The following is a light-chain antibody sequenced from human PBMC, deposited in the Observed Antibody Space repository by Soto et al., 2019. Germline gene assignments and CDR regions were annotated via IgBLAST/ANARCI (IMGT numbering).Light chain of an antibody. CDR1: QSVSSSY. CDR2: DTS. V-gene: IGKV3-20*01. CDR3: QQYDSSPWT. J-gene: IGKJ1*01. Sequence: EIVLTQSPGTLSLSPGERATFSCRASQSVSSSYIAWYQQTPGQAPRLLVYDTSYRATGVPDRFSGSGSGTDFTLTISRLEPEDSAVYYCQQYDSSPWTFGQGTKVDIK.